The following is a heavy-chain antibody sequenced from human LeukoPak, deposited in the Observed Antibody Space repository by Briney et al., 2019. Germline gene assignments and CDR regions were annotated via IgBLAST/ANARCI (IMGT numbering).Heavy chain of an antibody. CDR1: GYSISSGYY. Sequence: PSETLSLTCTVSGYSISSGYYWGWIRQPPGKGLEWIGSIYHSGSTYYNPPLKSRVTISVDTSKNQFSLKLSSVTAADTAVYYCAREVDYYDSSGYYGYWGQGTLVTVSS. CDR2: IYHSGST. V-gene: IGHV4-38-2*02. CDR3: AREVDYYDSSGYYGY. D-gene: IGHD3-22*01. J-gene: IGHJ4*02.